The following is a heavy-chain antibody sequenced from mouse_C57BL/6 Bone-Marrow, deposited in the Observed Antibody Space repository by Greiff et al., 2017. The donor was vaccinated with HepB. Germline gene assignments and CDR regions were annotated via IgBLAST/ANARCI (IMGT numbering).Heavy chain of an antibody. CDR2: IRSKSNNYAT. V-gene: IGHV10-1*01. CDR3: VRHYYDGYYGGNAMDY. Sequence: DVHLVESGGGLVQPKGSLKLSCAASGFSFNTYAMNWVRQAPGKGLEWVARIRSKSNNYATYYADSVKDRFTISRDDSESMLYLQMNNLKTEDTAMYYCVRHYYDGYYGGNAMDYWGQGTSVTVSS. D-gene: IGHD2-3*01. J-gene: IGHJ4*01. CDR1: GFSFNTYA.